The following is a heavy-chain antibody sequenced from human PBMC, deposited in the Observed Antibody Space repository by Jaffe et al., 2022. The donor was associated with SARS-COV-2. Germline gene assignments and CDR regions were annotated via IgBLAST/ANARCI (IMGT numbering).Heavy chain of an antibody. CDR1: GFTFSSYA. D-gene: IGHD2-2*01. CDR2: ISGSGGST. J-gene: IGHJ6*02. Sequence: EVQLLESGGGLVQPGGSLRLSCAASGFTFSSYAMSWVRQAPGKGLEWVSAISGSGGSTYYADSVKGRFTISRDNSKNTLYLQMNSLRAEDTAVYYCAKEVVGAAAYYYYYYGMDVWGQGTTVTVSS. CDR3: AKEVVGAAAYYYYYYGMDV. V-gene: IGHV3-23*01.